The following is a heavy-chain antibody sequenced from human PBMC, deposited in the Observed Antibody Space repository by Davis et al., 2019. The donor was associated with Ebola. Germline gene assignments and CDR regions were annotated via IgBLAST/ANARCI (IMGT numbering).Heavy chain of an antibody. Sequence: PSETLSLTCTVSGGSISSGGYYWSWIRQPPGKGLEWIGEINHSGSTNYNPSLKSRVTISVDTSKNQFSLKLSSVTAADTAVYYCARGAGVLVTTIDYWGQGTLVTVSS. CDR1: GGSISSGGYY. CDR3: ARGAGVLVTTIDY. CDR2: INHSGST. D-gene: IGHD4-17*01. J-gene: IGHJ4*02. V-gene: IGHV4-39*07.